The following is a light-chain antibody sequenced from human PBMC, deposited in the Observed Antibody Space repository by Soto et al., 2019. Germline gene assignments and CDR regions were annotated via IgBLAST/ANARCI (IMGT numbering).Light chain of an antibody. CDR3: SSYAGSNNGV. CDR1: SSDIGAYNF. CDR2: EVT. V-gene: IGLV2-8*01. Sequence: QSALTQPPSASGSPGQSVTISCTGSSSDIGAYNFVSWYQQNPGSAPKLMIYEVTKRPSGVPDRFSGSKSGSTASLTVSGLQAEDEADFYCSSYAGSNNGVFGGGTKLTVL. J-gene: IGLJ3*02.